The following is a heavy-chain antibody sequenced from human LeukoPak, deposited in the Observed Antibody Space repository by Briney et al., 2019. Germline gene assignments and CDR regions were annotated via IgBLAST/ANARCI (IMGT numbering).Heavy chain of an antibody. D-gene: IGHD3-10*01. J-gene: IGHJ4*02. Sequence: AGGSLRLSCAASGFTFSNYGMRWVRQAPGKGLEWVAVILYDGSNTYYADCVKGRSTIARDTTTHSLHLQIGSLRAEDTSIYDCARADLYGSGSHPAGCFDYWGEGTLVTVPS. V-gene: IGHV3-30*19. CDR3: ARADLYGSGSHPAGCFDY. CDR1: GFTFSNYG. CDR2: ILYDGSNT.